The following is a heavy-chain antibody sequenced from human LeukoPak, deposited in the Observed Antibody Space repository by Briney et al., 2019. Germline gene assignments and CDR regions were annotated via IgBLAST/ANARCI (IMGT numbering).Heavy chain of an antibody. CDR3: ARDGLVIGSSWEGYYGMDV. CDR2: ISGSGSTI. D-gene: IGHD3/OR15-3a*01. Sequence: GGSLRLSCAASGFTFSDYYMSWIRQAPGKGLEWVSYISGSGSTIYYADSVKGRFTISRDNAKNSLYLQMNSLSAEDTAVYYCARDGLVIGSSWEGYYGMDVWGQGTTVTVSS. J-gene: IGHJ6*02. V-gene: IGHV3-11*01. CDR1: GFTFSDYY.